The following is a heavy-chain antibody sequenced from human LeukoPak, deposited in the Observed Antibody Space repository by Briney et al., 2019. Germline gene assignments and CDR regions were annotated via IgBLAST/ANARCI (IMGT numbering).Heavy chain of an antibody. D-gene: IGHD3-22*01. CDR3: ARGAYYYDSSGYFTFHI. Sequence: SETLSLTCTVSGGSISSSSYYWSWIRQPAGKGLEWIGRMYTSGSTNYNPSLKSRVTMSVDTSKNQFSLKLSSVTAADTAVYYCARGAYYYDSSGYFTFHIWGQGTMVTVSS. J-gene: IGHJ3*02. V-gene: IGHV4-61*02. CDR2: MYTSGST. CDR1: GGSISSSSYY.